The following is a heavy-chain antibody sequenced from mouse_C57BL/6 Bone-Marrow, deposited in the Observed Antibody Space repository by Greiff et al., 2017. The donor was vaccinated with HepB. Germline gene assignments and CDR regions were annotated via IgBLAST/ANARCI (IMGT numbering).Heavy chain of an antibody. CDR3: TTDDYEGFAY. CDR2: IDPENGDT. CDR1: GFNIKDDY. J-gene: IGHJ3*01. Sequence: EVQLQESGAELVRPGASVKLSCTASGFNIKDDYMHWVKQRPEQGLEWIGWIDPENGDTEYASKFQGKATITADTSSNTAYLQLSSLTFEDTAVYYCTTDDYEGFAYWGQGTLVTVSA. D-gene: IGHD2-4*01. V-gene: IGHV14-4*01.